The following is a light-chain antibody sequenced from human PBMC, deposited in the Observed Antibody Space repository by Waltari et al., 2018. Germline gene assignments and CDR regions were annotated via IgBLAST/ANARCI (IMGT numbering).Light chain of an antibody. V-gene: IGKV4-1*01. CDR3: HKYSDTPQT. CDR1: RSVLYSSNNNNY. Sequence: DIVMTQSPDSLALSLGERATINCKYSRSVLYSSNNNNYLAWYQQKPRQPPKLLISWASTRDSGVPDRFSGIGSVTDFTLTIIILHADDVAVYYCHKYSDTPQTFGQGTKVEIK. J-gene: IGKJ1*01. CDR2: WAS.